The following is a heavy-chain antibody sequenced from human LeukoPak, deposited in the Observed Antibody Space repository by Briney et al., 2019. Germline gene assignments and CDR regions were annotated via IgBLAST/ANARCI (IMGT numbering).Heavy chain of an antibody. V-gene: IGHV1-2*02. D-gene: IGHD3-3*01. CDR1: GYTFTGYY. Sequence: ASVKVSCKASGYTFTGYYMHWVRQAPGQGLEWMGWINPNSGGTNYAQKFQGRVTMTRDTSISTAYVELSRLRSDDTAVYYCARDYDFWSGYDYWGQGTLVTVSS. CDR2: INPNSGGT. J-gene: IGHJ4*02. CDR3: ARDYDFWSGYDY.